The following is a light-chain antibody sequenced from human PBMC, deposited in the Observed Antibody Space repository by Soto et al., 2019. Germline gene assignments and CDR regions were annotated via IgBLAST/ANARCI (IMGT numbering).Light chain of an antibody. J-gene: IGKJ2*01. Sequence: EIVMTQSPATLSVSPGERATLSCRASQSVSSNLAWYQQKPGQAPRLVIYAASTRATGIPARFSGSGSGTEFTLTISSRQSEDFAVYYCQQYNNWPPYTFGQGTKLEIK. V-gene: IGKV3-15*01. CDR1: QSVSSN. CDR3: QQYNNWPPYT. CDR2: AAS.